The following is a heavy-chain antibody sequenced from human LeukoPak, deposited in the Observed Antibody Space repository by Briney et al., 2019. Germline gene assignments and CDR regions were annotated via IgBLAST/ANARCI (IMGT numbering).Heavy chain of an antibody. CDR2: ISNNGGYT. CDR1: GFTFSSSA. V-gene: IGHV3-23*01. CDR3: ARSFGGVDSNWFDP. J-gene: IGHJ5*02. Sequence: PGGSLRLSCAASGFTFSSSAMSWVRQAPGKGLEWVSAISNNGGYTYYADSVQGRFTISRDNSKNTLYLQMNSLRAEDTAVYYCARSFGGVDSNWFDPWGQGTLVTVSS. D-gene: IGHD3-3*01.